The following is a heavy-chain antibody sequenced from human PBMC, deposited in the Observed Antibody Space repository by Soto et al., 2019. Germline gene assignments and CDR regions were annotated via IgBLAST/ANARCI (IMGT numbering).Heavy chain of an antibody. CDR3: TSPLVVVAAKNWFDP. CDR1: GFTFSNAW. V-gene: IGHV3-15*01. D-gene: IGHD2-15*01. CDR2: IKSKTDGGTT. Sequence: GGSLRLSCAASGFTFSNAWMSWVRQAPGKGLEWVGRIKSKTDGGTTDYAAPVKGRFTISRDDSKNTLYLQMNSLKTEDTAVYYCTSPLVVVAAKNWFDPWGQGTLVTVS. J-gene: IGHJ5*02.